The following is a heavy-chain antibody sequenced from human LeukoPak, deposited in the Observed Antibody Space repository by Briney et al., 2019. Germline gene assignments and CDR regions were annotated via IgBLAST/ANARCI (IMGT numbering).Heavy chain of an antibody. D-gene: IGHD3-22*01. Sequence: SENLSLTCIVSGGSISSYYWSWIRQPAGKGLEWIGRIYTTGNTNYNPSLKSRVTMSIDTSKKQFSLKLSSVTAADTPVYYCARGKYYYDSNSSYRYFDPWGQGTLVTVSS. CDR2: IYTTGNT. CDR1: GGSISSYY. V-gene: IGHV4-4*07. CDR3: ARGKYYYDSNSSYRYFDP. J-gene: IGHJ5*02.